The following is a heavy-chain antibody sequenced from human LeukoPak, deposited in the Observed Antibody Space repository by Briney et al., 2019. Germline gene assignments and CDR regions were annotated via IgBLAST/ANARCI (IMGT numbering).Heavy chain of an antibody. V-gene: IGHV4-59*01. J-gene: IGHJ6*03. D-gene: IGHD6-19*01. CDR3: ARDLAGPMDV. CDR1: GGSISSYN. CDR2: IYYSGST. Sequence: PSETLSLTCAVSGGSISSYNWSWIRQPPGKGLEWVGYIYYSGSTNYNPSLKSRVTISVDTSKNQFSLKLSSVTAADTAVYYCARDLAGPMDVWGKGTTVTVSS.